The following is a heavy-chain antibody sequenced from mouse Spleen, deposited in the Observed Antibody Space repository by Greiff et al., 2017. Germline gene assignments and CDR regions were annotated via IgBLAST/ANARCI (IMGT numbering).Heavy chain of an antibody. CDR2: ISYDGSN. J-gene: IGHJ3*01. V-gene: IGHV3-6*01. CDR1: GYSITSGYY. D-gene: IGHD1-2*01. CDR3: ARRGSRLPFAY. Sequence: DVQLVESGPGLVKPSQSLSLTCSVTGYSITSGYYWNWIRQFPGNKLEWMGYISYDGSNNYNPSLKNRISITRDTSKNQFFLKLNSVTTEDTATYYCARRGSRLPFAYWGQGTLVTVSA.